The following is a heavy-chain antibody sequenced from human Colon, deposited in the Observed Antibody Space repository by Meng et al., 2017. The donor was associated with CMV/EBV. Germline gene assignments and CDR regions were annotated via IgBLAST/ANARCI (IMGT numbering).Heavy chain of an antibody. J-gene: IGHJ1*01. D-gene: IGHD2-2*01. V-gene: IGHV3-30*02. CDR2: IRYDGSNK. CDR1: GFTFSNYG. CDR3: ANPVAVPAGSSEGQYFQH. Sequence: GESLKISCAASGFTFSNYGMHWVRQAPGKGLEWVTFIRYDGSNKYYADSVKGRFTISRDNSKNTLYLQMNSLRAEDTAVYYCANPVAVPAGSSEGQYFQHWGQGTLVTVSS.